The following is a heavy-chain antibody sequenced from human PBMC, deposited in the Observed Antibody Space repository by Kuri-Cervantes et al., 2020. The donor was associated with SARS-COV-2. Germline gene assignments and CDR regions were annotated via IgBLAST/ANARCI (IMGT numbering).Heavy chain of an antibody. CDR2: IRYDGSNK. Sequence: GGSLRLSCAASGFTFSSYGMHWVRQAPGKGLEWVAFIRYDGSNKYYADSVKGRFTISRDNSKNTLYLQMNSLRAEDTAAYYCAKDRPHAVIVVVPAAISSYFDYWGQGTLVTVSS. D-gene: IGHD2-2*01. CDR3: AKDRPHAVIVVVPAAISSYFDY. V-gene: IGHV3-30*02. CDR1: GFTFSSYG. J-gene: IGHJ4*02.